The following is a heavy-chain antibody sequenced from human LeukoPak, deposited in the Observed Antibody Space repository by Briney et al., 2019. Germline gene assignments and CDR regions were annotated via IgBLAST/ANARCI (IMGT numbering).Heavy chain of an antibody. J-gene: IGHJ3*02. CDR3: VKDRTGGRVAFDI. V-gene: IGHV3-23*01. CDR1: GFTFSVAA. Sequence: GGSLRLSCAASGFTFSVAAMTWVRQAPGKGLEWVSLIGASGESTYYADSVKGRFTISRDNSQNTLYLQMSSLRAEDTAVYYCVKDRTGGRVAFDIWGQGTMVTVSS. D-gene: IGHD1-14*01. CDR2: IGASGEST.